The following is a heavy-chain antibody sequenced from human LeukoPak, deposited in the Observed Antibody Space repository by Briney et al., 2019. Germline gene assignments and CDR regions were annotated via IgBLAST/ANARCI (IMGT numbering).Heavy chain of an antibody. CDR1: GFTVSSHY. J-gene: IGHJ4*02. CDR3: ARDIEGGLWF. V-gene: IGHV3-53*01. CDR2: IYRGGSI. D-gene: IGHD3-10*01. Sequence: GGSVRLSCAASGFTVSSHYMRWLRQAPGKGLEWVSVIYRGGSIQYADSVKGRFTISRDNSKNTLYLQMNSLRAEDTAVYYCARDIEGGLWFGGQGTLVTVSS.